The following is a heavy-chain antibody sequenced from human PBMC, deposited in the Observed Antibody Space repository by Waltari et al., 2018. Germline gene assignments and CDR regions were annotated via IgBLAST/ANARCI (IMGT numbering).Heavy chain of an antibody. CDR2: ISGGNRGSP. CDR3: AKGMSADIAMVGVY. CDR1: GFSFSSYA. D-gene: IGHD5-18*01. J-gene: IGHJ4*02. Sequence: EVQLLESGGGLVQPGGSLRLSCAASGFSFSSYAMTWVRQAPGKGLEWVATISGGNRGSPRYGDSVKGRFTISRDKSKSTLYLQMDSLRAEDTAVYYCAKGMSADIAMVGVYWGQGTLVTVSS. V-gene: IGHV3-23*01.